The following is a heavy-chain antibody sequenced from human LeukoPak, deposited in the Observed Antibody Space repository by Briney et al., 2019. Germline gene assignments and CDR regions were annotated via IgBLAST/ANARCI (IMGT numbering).Heavy chain of an antibody. D-gene: IGHD3-16*02. CDR1: GGSISSYY. CDR2: IYYSGST. V-gene: IGHV4-59*01. Sequence: SETLSLTCTVSGGSISSYYWSWIRQPPGKGLEWIGYIYYSGSTNYNPSLKSRVTISVDTSKNQFSLKLSSVTAADTAVYYCARVSPNYDYVWGSYRPEIFFDYWGQGTLVTVSS. J-gene: IGHJ4*02. CDR3: ARVSPNYDYVWGSYRPEIFFDY.